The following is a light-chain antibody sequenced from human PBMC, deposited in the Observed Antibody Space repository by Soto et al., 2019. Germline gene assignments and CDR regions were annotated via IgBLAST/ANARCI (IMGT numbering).Light chain of an antibody. CDR3: HQYDNLPPT. Sequence: DIQMTQSPSSLSASVGDRVTITCQASQDIGNYLNWYQVKPGKVPKLLMFDTSNLETGVPSMFSGGGSGTDFTFTISSLQPEDIATYYCHQYDNLPPTFGQGNNVEIK. J-gene: IGKJ2*01. CDR1: QDIGNY. CDR2: DTS. V-gene: IGKV1-33*01.